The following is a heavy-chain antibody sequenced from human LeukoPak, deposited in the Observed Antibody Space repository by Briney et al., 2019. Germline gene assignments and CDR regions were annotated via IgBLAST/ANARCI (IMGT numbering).Heavy chain of an antibody. CDR2: ISYDGSNK. CDR3: AKDQRVVQYYYYYGMDV. V-gene: IGHV3-30*18. D-gene: IGHD2-15*01. Sequence: GGSLRLSCAASGFTFSSYGMHWVRQAPGKGLEWVAVISYDGSNKYYADSVKGRFTISRDTSKNTLYLQMSSLRAEDTAVYYCAKDQRVVQYYYYYGMDVWGKGTTVTVSS. CDR1: GFTFSSYG. J-gene: IGHJ6*04.